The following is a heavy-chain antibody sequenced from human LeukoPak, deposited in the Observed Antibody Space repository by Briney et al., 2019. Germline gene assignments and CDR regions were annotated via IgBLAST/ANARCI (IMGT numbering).Heavy chain of an antibody. CDR2: ISAYNGNT. Sequence: GASVKVSCKASGYTFTSYGISRVRQAPGQGLEWMGWISAYNGNTNYAQKLQGRVTMTTDTSTSTAYMELRGLRSDDTAVYYCARDLYNWNDPPPLPFDYWGQGTLVTVSS. J-gene: IGHJ4*02. CDR3: ARDLYNWNDPPPLPFDY. D-gene: IGHD1-1*01. V-gene: IGHV1-18*01. CDR1: GYTFTSYG.